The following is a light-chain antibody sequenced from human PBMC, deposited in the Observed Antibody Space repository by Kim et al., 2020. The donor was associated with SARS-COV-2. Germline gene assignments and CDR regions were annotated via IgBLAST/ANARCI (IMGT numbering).Light chain of an antibody. CDR2: GVS. Sequence: QSALTQPASVSGSPGQSITISCTGTSSDVGSYNLVSWYQQHPGKAPKLMIYGVSKRPSGVSNRFSGSKSGNTASLTISGLQAEDEADYYCCSYVVFGGGTQLTVL. V-gene: IGLV2-23*02. J-gene: IGLJ2*01. CDR3: CSYVV. CDR1: SSDVGSYNL.